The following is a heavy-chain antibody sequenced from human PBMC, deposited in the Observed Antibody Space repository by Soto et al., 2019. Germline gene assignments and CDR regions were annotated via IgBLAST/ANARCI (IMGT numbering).Heavy chain of an antibody. CDR2: IYYSGST. CDR1: GGSISSYY. V-gene: IGHV4-59*06. CDR3: ALRLGDPGRLYFDY. Sequence: PSETLCLTCTVSGGSISSYYCSWIRQHPRKGLEKIGYIYYSGSTYCNPSLKSRVSISVDTSKNQFSLKLSSVTAADTAVYYCALRLGDPGRLYFDYWGQGTLVTVSS. J-gene: IGHJ4*02. D-gene: IGHD3-16*01.